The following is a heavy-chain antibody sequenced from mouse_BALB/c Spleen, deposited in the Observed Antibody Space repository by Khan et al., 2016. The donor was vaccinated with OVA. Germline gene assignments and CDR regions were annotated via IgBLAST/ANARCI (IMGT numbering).Heavy chain of an antibody. Sequence: EVQLQESGPGLVKPSQSLSLTCIVTGYSITSGYGWNWIRQFPGNKLEWMGYISYSGSTNYNPSLKSRTSITRDTSKNQFFLQLNSVTTEDTATYYCARTARIKYWGPGTTLTVSS. J-gene: IGHJ2*01. CDR3: ARTARIKY. D-gene: IGHD1-2*01. CDR2: ISYSGST. CDR1: GYSITSGYG. V-gene: IGHV3-2*02.